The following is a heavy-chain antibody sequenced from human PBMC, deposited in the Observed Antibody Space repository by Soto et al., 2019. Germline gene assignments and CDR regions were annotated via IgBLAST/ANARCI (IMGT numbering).Heavy chain of an antibody. V-gene: IGHV1-18*01. J-gene: IGHJ6*02. CDR3: ARVVLLWFGEIPLYYYGMDV. Sequence: QVQLAQSGAEVKKPGASVKVSCKASGYTFTSYGISWVRQAPGQGLEWMGWISAYNGNTNYAQKLQGRVTMTTDTSTSTAYMELRSLRSDDTAVYYCARVVLLWFGEIPLYYYGMDVWGQGTTVTVSS. D-gene: IGHD3-10*01. CDR1: GYTFTSYG. CDR2: ISAYNGNT.